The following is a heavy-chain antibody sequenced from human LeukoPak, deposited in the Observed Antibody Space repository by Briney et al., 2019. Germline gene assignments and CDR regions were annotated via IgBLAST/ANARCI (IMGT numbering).Heavy chain of an antibody. Sequence: SETLSLTCTVSGGSIRSYYWSWIRQPPGKRLEWIGYISDSGSTNYNPSLKSRVTISVDTPKSQFSLKLSSVTAADTAVYYCAREMVFGEPWGQGTLVTVSS. D-gene: IGHD3-10*02. V-gene: IGHV4-59*01. CDR1: GGSIRSYY. CDR3: AREMVFGEP. J-gene: IGHJ4*02. CDR2: ISDSGST.